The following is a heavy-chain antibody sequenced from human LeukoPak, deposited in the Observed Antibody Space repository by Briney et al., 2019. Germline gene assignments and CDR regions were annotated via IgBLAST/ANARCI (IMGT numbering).Heavy chain of an antibody. CDR1: GCSISSYY. V-gene: IGHV4-59*01. CDR3: AMDLSATTRDDAFDI. CDR2: IYYSGST. D-gene: IGHD6-25*01. J-gene: IGHJ3*02. Sequence: SETLSLTCTVSGCSISSYYGTWIRQPPGKGLEWIGYIYYSGSTNYNPSLKSRVTISVDTSKNQFSLKLSSENPAGRGVYCFAMDLSATTRDDAFDIWGQGTMVTVSS.